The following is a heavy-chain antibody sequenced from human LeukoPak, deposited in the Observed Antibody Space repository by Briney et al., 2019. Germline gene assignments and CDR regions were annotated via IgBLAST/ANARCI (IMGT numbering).Heavy chain of an antibody. J-gene: IGHJ4*02. V-gene: IGHV4-59*01. CDR3: ARTIRYFDWLSYYFDY. CDR2: IYYSGST. CDR1: GGSISSYY. D-gene: IGHD3-9*01. Sequence: PSETLSLTCTVSGGSISSYYWSWIRQPPGKGLEWIGYIYYSGSTNYNPSLKSRVTISVDTSKNQFSPKLSSVTAADTAVYYCARTIRYFDWLSYYFDYWGQGTLVTVSS.